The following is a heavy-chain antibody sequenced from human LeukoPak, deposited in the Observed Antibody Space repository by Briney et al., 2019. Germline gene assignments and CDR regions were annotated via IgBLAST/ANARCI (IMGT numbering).Heavy chain of an antibody. CDR2: IMPLFRTA. D-gene: IGHD4-17*01. Sequence: SVKVSCKTSGGTFNNSAISWVRQAPGQGLEWLGGIMPLFRTAGYAQKFQGRATITKDESTRTVYLELTSVTSDDRAVYYCARDVHGDYGSGWFDPWGQGTLVVVS. CDR1: GGTFNNSA. J-gene: IGHJ5*02. CDR3: ARDVHGDYGSGWFDP. V-gene: IGHV1-69*05.